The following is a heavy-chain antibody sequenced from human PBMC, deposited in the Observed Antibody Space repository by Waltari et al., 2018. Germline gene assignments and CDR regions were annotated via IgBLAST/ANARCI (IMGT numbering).Heavy chain of an antibody. CDR3: ARGYTAMANAVGVSFDY. CDR2: IYYSGST. CDR1: GGSISSYY. Sequence: QVQLQESGPGLVKPSETLSLTCTVSGGSISSYYWSWIRPPPGKGLEWIGYIYYSGSTNYNPSLKSRVTISVDTSKNQFSLKLSSVTAADTAVYYCARGYTAMANAVGVSFDYWGQGTLVTVSS. V-gene: IGHV4-59*01. J-gene: IGHJ4*02. D-gene: IGHD5-18*01.